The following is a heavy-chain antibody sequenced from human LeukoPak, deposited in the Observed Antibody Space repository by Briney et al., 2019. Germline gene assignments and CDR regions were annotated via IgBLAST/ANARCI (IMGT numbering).Heavy chain of an antibody. CDR3: ASGSYDILTGIGLDY. CDR2: ISAYNGNT. J-gene: IGHJ4*02. CDR1: GYTFTSYG. Sequence: ASVKVSCKASGYTFTSYGLSWVRQAPGQGLEWMGWISAYNGNTNYAQKLQGRVTMTTDTSTSTAYMELRSLRSDDTAVYYCASGSYDILTGIGLDYWGQGTLVTVSS. D-gene: IGHD3-9*01. V-gene: IGHV1-18*01.